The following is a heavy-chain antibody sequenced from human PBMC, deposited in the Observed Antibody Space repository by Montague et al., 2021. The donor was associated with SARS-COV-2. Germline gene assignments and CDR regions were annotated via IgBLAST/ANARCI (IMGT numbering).Heavy chain of an antibody. J-gene: IGHJ4*02. V-gene: IGHV3-33*01. CDR3: ARDSVAMVYGTRYYFYY. Sequence: SLRLSCAASGFTFSSYGMHWVRQAPGKGLEWVAVIWYDGSNKYYADSVKGRFTISRDNSKNTLYLQMNSLRAEDTAVYYCARDSVAMVYGTRYYFYYWGQGTLVTVSS. D-gene: IGHD5-18*01. CDR2: IWYDGSNK. CDR1: GFTFSSYG.